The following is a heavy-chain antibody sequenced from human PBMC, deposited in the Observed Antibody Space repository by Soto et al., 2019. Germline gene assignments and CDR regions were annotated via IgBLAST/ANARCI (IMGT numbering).Heavy chain of an antibody. CDR3: ASLKDIVVVPAANWFDP. J-gene: IGHJ5*02. CDR1: GFTFSSYS. V-gene: IGHV3-48*04. D-gene: IGHD2-2*01. Sequence: GGSLRLSCAASGFTFSSYSMNWVRQAPGKGLEWVSYISSSSTIYYADSVKGRFTISRDNAKNSLYLQMNSLRAEDTAVYYCASLKDIVVVPAANWFDPWGQGTLVTVSS. CDR2: ISSSSTI.